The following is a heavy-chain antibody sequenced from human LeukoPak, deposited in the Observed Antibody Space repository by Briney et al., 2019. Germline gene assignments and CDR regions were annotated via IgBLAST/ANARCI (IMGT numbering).Heavy chain of an antibody. CDR2: IYYSGST. J-gene: IGHJ4*02. Sequence: SETLSLTCTVSGGSISTTGYYWAWIRQPPGKGLQWIASIYYSGSTYYNSSLKSRVTISVDTSKNQFSLKLSSMTTADTAVYYCASDKGYSNNYFDYWGQGTLVTVSS. CDR1: GGSISTTGYY. V-gene: IGHV4-39*02. CDR3: ASDKGYSNNYFDY. D-gene: IGHD6-13*01.